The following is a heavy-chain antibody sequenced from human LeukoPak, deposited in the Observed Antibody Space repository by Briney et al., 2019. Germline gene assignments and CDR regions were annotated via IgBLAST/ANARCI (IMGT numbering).Heavy chain of an antibody. V-gene: IGHV3-21*01. CDR2: ISSSSSYI. CDR1: GFTFSSYS. CDR3: ARGTAMAPHCDY. J-gene: IGHJ4*02. Sequence: PGGSLRLSCAASGFTFSSYSMNWVRQAPGKGLEWVSSISSSSSYIYYADSVKGRFTISRDNAKNSLYLQMNSLRAEDTAVYYCARGTAMAPHCDYWGQGTLVTVSS. D-gene: IGHD5-18*01.